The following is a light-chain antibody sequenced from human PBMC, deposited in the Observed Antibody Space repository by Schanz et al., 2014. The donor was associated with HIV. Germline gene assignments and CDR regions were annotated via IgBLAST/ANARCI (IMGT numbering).Light chain of an antibody. V-gene: IGLV2-14*03. CDR2: DVS. J-gene: IGLJ3*02. Sequence: QSALTQPASVSGSPGQSITISCTGTSSDIGRYNYVSWCQQHPGKAPKLMIYDVSSRPSGVSDRFSGSKSGNTASLTISGLQAEDEGDYYCCSYTSSSTWVFGGGTKLTVL. CDR1: SSDIGRYNY. CDR3: CSYTSSSTWV.